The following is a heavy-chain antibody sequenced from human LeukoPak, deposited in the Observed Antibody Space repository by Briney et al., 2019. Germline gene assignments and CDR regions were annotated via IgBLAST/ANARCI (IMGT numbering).Heavy chain of an antibody. V-gene: IGHV5-51*01. D-gene: IGHD4-17*01. CDR2: IYPGDSDT. Sequence: GESLKISCKGSGYRFRSYWIGWVRQTPGKGLEWMGIIYPGDSDTRYNPSFQGQVTLSADMSITTAYLQWSSLKASDTSMYYCATFPYGDYSIDFWGQGTLVTVSS. CDR3: ATFPYGDYSIDF. CDR1: GYRFRSYW. J-gene: IGHJ4*02.